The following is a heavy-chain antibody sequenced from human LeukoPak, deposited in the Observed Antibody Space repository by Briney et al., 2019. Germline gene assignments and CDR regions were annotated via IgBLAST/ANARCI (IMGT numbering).Heavy chain of an antibody. V-gene: IGHV1-2*02. J-gene: IGHJ4*02. CDR3: SRDGSPEWPIVY. D-gene: IGHD3-10*01. Sequence: SSDTVSHKHSGYTLTDYYMLRVRQAPGPRLEWVGWIKPNSGGTNYAQKFQGRVTMTRDTSIRTAYMELRSLRSDDTAVYYCSRDGSPEWPIVYWGEGTLVTVSS. CDR2: IKPNSGGT. CDR1: GYTLTDYY.